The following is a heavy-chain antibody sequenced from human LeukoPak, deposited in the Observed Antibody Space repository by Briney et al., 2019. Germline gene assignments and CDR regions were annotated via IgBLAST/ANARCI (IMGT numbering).Heavy chain of an antibody. CDR2: IYSGGAT. Sequence: GGSLRLSCAASGFIVSNSYMSWVRQAPGKGLEWVSVIYSGGATFYADSVRGRFTISRDTSKNTVFLQMNSLRAEDTAVYYCARGSGTQLVPHSDFWGQGTLVTVSS. CDR3: ARGSGTQLVPHSDF. D-gene: IGHD6-13*01. V-gene: IGHV3-53*01. J-gene: IGHJ4*02. CDR1: GFIVSNSY.